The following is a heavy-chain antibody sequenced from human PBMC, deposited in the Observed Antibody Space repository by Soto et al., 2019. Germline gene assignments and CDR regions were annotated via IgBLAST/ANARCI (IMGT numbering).Heavy chain of an antibody. CDR1: GGSFSGYY. CDR3: ARAHRGSYYYYGMDV. J-gene: IGHJ6*02. Sequence: SETLSLTCAVYGGSFSGYYWSWIRQPPGKGLEWIGEINHSGSTNYNPSLKSRVTISVDTSKNQFSLKLSSVTAADTAVYYRARAHRGSYYYYGMDVWGQGTTVTAP. CDR2: INHSGST. D-gene: IGHD3-10*01. V-gene: IGHV4-34*01.